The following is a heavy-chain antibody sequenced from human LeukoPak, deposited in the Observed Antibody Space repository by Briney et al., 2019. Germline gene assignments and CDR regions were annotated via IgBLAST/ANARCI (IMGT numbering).Heavy chain of an antibody. CDR1: GFTFGSYG. J-gene: IGHJ4*02. D-gene: IGHD3-10*01. CDR3: AKNPQPGGSGRLGPFDY. CDR2: IRYDGSNK. Sequence: PGGPLRLSCAASGFTFGSYGMHWVRQAPGKGLEGVAFIRYDGSNKYYADSVKGRFTISRDNSKNTLYLQMNSLRAEDTAVYYCAKNPQPGGSGRLGPFDYWGQGTLVTVSS. V-gene: IGHV3-30*02.